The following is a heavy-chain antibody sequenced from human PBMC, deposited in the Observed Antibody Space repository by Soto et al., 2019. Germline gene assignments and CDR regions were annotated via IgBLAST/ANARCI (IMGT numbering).Heavy chain of an antibody. CDR3: TSSPTIVVVTAIAEYFQH. CDR1: GFTFSGSA. CDR2: IRSKANSYAK. V-gene: IGHV3-73*01. J-gene: IGHJ1*01. D-gene: IGHD2-21*02. Sequence: GGSLRLSCAASGFTFSGSAMHWVRQASGKGLEWVGRIRSKANSYAKAYAASVKSRFTISRDDSKNTAYLQMNSLKTEDTAVYYCTSSPTIVVVTAIAEYFQHWGQGTLVTVSS.